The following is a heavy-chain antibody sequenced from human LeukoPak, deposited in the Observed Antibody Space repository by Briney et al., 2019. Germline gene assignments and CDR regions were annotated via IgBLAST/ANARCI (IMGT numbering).Heavy chain of an antibody. D-gene: IGHD3-22*01. Sequence: GESLKISCKGSGYSFTSYWIGWVRQMPGKDLEWMGIIYPGDSDTRYSPSFQGQVTISADKSISTAYLQWSSLKASDTAMYYCARQYYDSSGYYYFDYWGQGTLVTVSS. J-gene: IGHJ4*02. V-gene: IGHV5-51*01. CDR1: GYSFTSYW. CDR3: ARQYYDSSGYYYFDY. CDR2: IYPGDSDT.